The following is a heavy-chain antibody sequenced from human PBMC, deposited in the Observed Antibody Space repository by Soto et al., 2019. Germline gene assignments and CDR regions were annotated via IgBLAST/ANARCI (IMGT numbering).Heavy chain of an antibody. Sequence: PGGSLRLPCYASGFTVSTTYMSWVRQAPGMGLEWVAVIESGGSTHYADSVKGRFTISRDNSKNMIYLQLDTLRADDTAVYYCAKDLGPLRLLNYYFYGLDVWGQGTTVTVSS. CDR1: GFTVSTTY. CDR3: AKDLGPLRLLNYYFYGLDV. V-gene: IGHV3-53*01. J-gene: IGHJ6*02. CDR2: IESGGST. D-gene: IGHD2-15*01.